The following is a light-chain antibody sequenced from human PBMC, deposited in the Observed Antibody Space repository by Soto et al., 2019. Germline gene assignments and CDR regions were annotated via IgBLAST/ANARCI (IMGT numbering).Light chain of an antibody. V-gene: IGLV3-21*02. J-gene: IGLJ2*01. CDR1: NIGSKG. CDR3: QVWDNSSDHVV. CDR2: DDS. Sequence: SYELTQPPSVSVAPGQTARITCGGNNIGSKGVQWYQQKPGQAPVLVVYDDSDRPSGIPERFSGSNSGNTATLTISRVEAGDEADYYCQVWDNSSDHVVFGGGTKVTVL.